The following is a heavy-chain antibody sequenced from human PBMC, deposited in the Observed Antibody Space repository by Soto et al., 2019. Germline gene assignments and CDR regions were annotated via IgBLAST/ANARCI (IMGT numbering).Heavy chain of an antibody. V-gene: IGHV1-69*01. CDR2: IIPIFGTA. J-gene: IGHJ6*02. CDR3: AISQRRSSSSCSRQLLYYGMDV. Sequence: QVQLVQSGAEVKKPGSSVKVSCKASGGTFSSYAISWVRQAPGQGLEWMGGIIPIFGTANYAQKCQGRVTITADESTSTAYMELSSLRSEDTAVYSCAISQRRSSSSCSRQLLYYGMDVWGQGTTVTVSS. D-gene: IGHD6-13*01. CDR1: GGTFSSYA.